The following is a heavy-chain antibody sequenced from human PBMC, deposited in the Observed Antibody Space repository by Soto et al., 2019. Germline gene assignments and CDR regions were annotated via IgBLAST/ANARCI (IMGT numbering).Heavy chain of an antibody. D-gene: IGHD1-20*01. J-gene: IGHJ4*02. V-gene: IGHV3-23*01. CDR1: GFAFGSYA. CDR2: ISSSGGSA. CDR3: AKDVSRESVYKFDY. Sequence: PGGSLRLSCAASGFAFGSYAMSWVRQAPGKGLEWVATISSSGGSAYYADSVKGRFTISRDNSKITLYLQMNSLRAEDAAVYYCAKDVSRESVYKFDYWGQGTLVTVSS.